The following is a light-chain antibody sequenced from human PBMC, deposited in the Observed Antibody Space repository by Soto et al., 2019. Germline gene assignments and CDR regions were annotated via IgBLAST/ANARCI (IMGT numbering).Light chain of an antibody. CDR2: VAS. V-gene: IGKV3-15*01. Sequence: DIVRTQSPATLSVSPGERATLSCRASQSVSSKLAWYQHKPGQAPRLLIFVASTRTTGIPARFRGSGSKTEFNLTISSLQSEDFEVYYCQHYNNWPPWTFGQGTKGEIK. CDR1: QSVSSK. J-gene: IGKJ1*01. CDR3: QHYNNWPPWT.